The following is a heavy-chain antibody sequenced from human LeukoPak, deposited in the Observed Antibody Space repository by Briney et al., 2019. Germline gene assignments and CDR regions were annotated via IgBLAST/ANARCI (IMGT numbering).Heavy chain of an antibody. Sequence: ASVKVSCKVSGYTLTELSMHWVRQAPGKGLEWVGGFDPEDGETIYAQKFQGRVTMTEDTSTDTAYMELSSLRSEDTAVYYCARDYRDYDFYGWFDPWGQGTLVTVSS. CDR3: ARDYRDYDFYGWFDP. D-gene: IGHD3-3*01. V-gene: IGHV1-24*01. J-gene: IGHJ5*02. CDR2: FDPEDGET. CDR1: GYTLTELS.